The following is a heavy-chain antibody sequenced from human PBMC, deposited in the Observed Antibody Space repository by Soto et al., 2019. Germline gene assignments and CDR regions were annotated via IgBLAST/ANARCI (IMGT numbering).Heavy chain of an antibody. CDR1: GGSFSGYY. V-gene: IGHV4-34*01. CDR3: ARAPVLLGYYYYYGMDV. D-gene: IGHD2-15*01. J-gene: IGHJ6*02. CDR2: INHSGST. Sequence: QVQLQQWGAGLLKPSETLSLTCAVYGGSFSGYYWSWIRQPPGKGLEWIGEINHSGSTNYNPSLKSRVTLSVDTSKNQFSLTLGSVTAADTAVYYCARAPVLLGYYYYYGMDVWGQGTTVTVSS.